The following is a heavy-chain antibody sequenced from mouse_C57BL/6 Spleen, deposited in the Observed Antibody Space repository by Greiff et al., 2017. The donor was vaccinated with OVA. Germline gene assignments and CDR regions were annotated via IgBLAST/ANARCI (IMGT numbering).Heavy chain of an antibody. CDR1: GYSITSGYD. V-gene: IGHV3-1*01. CDR2: ISYSGST. Sequence: EVKLVESGPGMVKPSQSLSLTCTVTGYSITSGYDWHWIRHFPGNKLEWMGYISYSGSTNYNPSLKSRISITHDTSKNHFFLKLNSVTTEDTATYYCASRYYGYDEAWFAYWGQGTLVTVSA. D-gene: IGHD2-2*01. CDR3: ASRYYGYDEAWFAY. J-gene: IGHJ3*01.